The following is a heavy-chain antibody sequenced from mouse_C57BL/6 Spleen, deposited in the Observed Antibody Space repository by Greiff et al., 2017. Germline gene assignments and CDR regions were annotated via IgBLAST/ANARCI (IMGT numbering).Heavy chain of an antibody. CDR1: GYTFTSYG. V-gene: IGHV1-81*01. CDR2: IYPRSGNT. J-gene: IGHJ2*01. CDR3: ARGSYGSPYFDY. Sequence: QVHVKQSGAELARPGASVKLSCKASGYTFTSYGISWVKQRTGQGLEWIGEIYPRSGNTYYNEKFKGKATLTADKSSSTAYMELRSLTSEDSAVYFCARGSYGSPYFDYWGQGTTLTVSS. D-gene: IGHD2-10*02.